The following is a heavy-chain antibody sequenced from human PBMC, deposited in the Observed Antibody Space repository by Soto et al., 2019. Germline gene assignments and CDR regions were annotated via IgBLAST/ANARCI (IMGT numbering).Heavy chain of an antibody. J-gene: IGHJ4*02. D-gene: IGHD2-21*02. CDR2: INAGNGNT. Sequence: QVQLVQSGAEVKKPGASVKVSCKASGYTFTSYAMHWVRQAPGQRREWMGWINAGNGNTKYSQKFQGRVTITRDTSARTAYMELSSLRSEDTAVYYCARSIVVVTAADYWGQGTLVTVSS. CDR1: GYTFTSYA. V-gene: IGHV1-3*01. CDR3: ARSIVVVTAADY.